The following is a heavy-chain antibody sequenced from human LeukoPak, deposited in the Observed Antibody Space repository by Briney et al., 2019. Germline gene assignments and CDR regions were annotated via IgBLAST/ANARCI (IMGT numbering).Heavy chain of an antibody. CDR3: ARDWAAAGHYFDY. CDR2: VYYSGST. J-gene: IGHJ4*02. CDR1: GGSISSSSYY. Sequence: SETLSLTCTVSGGSISSSSYYWGWIRQPPGTGLEWIGSVYYSGSTYYNPSLKSRVTISVDTSKNQFSLKLSSVTAADTAVYYCARDWAAAGHYFDYWGQGTLVTVSS. V-gene: IGHV4-39*07. D-gene: IGHD6-13*01.